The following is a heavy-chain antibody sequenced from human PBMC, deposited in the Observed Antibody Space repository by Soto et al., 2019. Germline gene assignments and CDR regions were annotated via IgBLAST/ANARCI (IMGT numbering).Heavy chain of an antibody. CDR1: GYTFTSYG. CDR3: ARGSPFYGSGSYSRPWFDP. V-gene: IGHV1-18*01. CDR2: ISAYNGNT. Sequence: QVQLVQSGAEVKKPGASVKVSCKASGYTFTSYGISWVRQAPGQGLEWMGWISAYNGNTNYAQKLQGRVTMTTDTSTSTAYMELRSLRSDDTAVYYCARGSPFYGSGSYSRPWFDPWGQGTLVTVSS. J-gene: IGHJ5*02. D-gene: IGHD3-10*01.